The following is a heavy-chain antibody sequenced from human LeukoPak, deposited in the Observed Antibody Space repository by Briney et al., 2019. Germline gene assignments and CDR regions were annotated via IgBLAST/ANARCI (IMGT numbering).Heavy chain of an antibody. Sequence: GSLRLSCAASGFTFSSYAMSWIRQAPGKGLEWISSISSSSRYTNYADSVKGRFTISRDNAKNSLYLQMNSLRAEDTAVYYCARDPRYGGNSEGFDYWGQGTLVTVSS. CDR2: ISSSSRYT. D-gene: IGHD4-23*01. CDR1: GFTFSSYA. J-gene: IGHJ4*02. V-gene: IGHV3-11*05. CDR3: ARDPRYGGNSEGFDY.